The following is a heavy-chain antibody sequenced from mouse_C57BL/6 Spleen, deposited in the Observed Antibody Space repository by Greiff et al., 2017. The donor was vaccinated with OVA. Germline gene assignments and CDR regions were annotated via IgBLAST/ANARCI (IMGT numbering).Heavy chain of an antibody. CDR2: IHPNSGST. CDR1: GYTFTSYW. CDR3: ERSGDWWYFDV. D-gene: IGHD3-1*01. J-gene: IGHJ1*03. V-gene: IGHV1-64*01. Sequence: QVQLQQPGAELVKPGASVKLSCKASGYTFTSYWMHWVKQRPGQGLEWIGMIHPNSGSTNYNETFKSKAPLTVDKSSSTAYMQLSSLTSEDSAGYYCERSGDWWYFDVWGTGTTVTVSS.